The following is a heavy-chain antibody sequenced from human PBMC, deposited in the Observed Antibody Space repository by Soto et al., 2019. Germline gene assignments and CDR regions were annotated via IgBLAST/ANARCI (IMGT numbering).Heavy chain of an antibody. J-gene: IGHJ6*02. Sequence: SQTLSLTCAISGDSVSSNTAAWNWIRQSPSRGLEWLGRTYYRSKWYNDYAVSVKSRITINPDTSKNQFSLHLNSVTAADTAVYYCARGGRRSPVMDVWGQGTTVTVSS. CDR2: TYYRSKWYN. CDR1: GDSVSSNTAA. V-gene: IGHV6-1*01. CDR3: ARGGRRSPVMDV.